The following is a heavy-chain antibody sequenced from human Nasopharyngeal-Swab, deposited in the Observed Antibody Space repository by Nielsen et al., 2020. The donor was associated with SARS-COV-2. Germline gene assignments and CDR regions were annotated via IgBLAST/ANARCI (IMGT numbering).Heavy chain of an antibody. D-gene: IGHD5-18*01. CDR1: SGSISSYY. CDR3: ARGYGRGYFDY. V-gene: IGHV4-59*01. CDR2: IYYSGST. Sequence: SETLSLTCTVSSGSISSYYWSWIRQPPGKGLEWIGYIYYSGSTNYNPSLKSRVTISVDTSKNQFSLKLSSVTAADTAVYYCARGYGRGYFDYWGQGTLVTVSS. J-gene: IGHJ4*02.